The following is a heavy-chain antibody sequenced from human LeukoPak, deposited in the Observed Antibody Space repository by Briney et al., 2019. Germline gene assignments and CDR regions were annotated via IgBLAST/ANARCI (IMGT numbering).Heavy chain of an antibody. J-gene: IGHJ5*02. Sequence: PSETLSLTCTVSGGSISSSSYYWGWIPQPPGKGLEWFGSIYYSGSTYYNPSLKSRVTISVDMSKNQFSLKLSSVTAADTAVYYCARVGKQWLVLRGWFDPWGQGTLVTVSS. CDR3: ARVGKQWLVLRGWFDP. CDR1: GGSISSSSYY. D-gene: IGHD6-19*01. V-gene: IGHV4-39*01. CDR2: IYYSGST.